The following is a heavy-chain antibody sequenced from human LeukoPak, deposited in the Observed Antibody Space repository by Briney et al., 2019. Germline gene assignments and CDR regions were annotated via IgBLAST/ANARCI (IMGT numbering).Heavy chain of an antibody. CDR3: ARHQDRDYGDLT. CDR2: IYHSGLT. CDR1: GGSISSTNW. J-gene: IGHJ5*02. Sequence: PSETLSLTCAVSGGSISSTNWWSWVRQPPGKGLECIGEIYHSGLTHYNPSLKSRVTISVDKSKNQFSLRLNSVTAADTAVYYCARHQDRDYGDLTWGQGTLVTVSS. V-gene: IGHV4-4*02. D-gene: IGHD4-17*01.